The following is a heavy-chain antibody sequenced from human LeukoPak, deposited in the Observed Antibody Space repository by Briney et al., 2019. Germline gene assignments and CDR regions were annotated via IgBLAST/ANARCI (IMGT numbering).Heavy chain of an antibody. Sequence: SETLSLTCTVSGGSISSGDYYWSWIRQPPGKGREWIGYIYYSGSTNYNPSLKSRVTISVDTSKNQFSLKLSSVTAADTAVYYCARGDYDILTGYYWYFDLWGRGTLVTVSS. CDR1: GGSISSGDYY. CDR2: IYYSGST. D-gene: IGHD3-9*01. CDR3: ARGDYDILTGYYWYFDL. V-gene: IGHV4-61*08. J-gene: IGHJ2*01.